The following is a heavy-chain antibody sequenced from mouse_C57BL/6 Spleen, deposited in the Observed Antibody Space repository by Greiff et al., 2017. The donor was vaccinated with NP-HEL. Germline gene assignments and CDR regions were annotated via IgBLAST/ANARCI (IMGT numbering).Heavy chain of an antibody. CDR2: IYPGDGDT. J-gene: IGHJ3*01. Sequence: VKLMESGAELVKPGASVKISCKASGYAFSSYWMNWVKQRPGKGLEWIGQIYPGDGDTNYNGKFKGKATLTADKSSSTAYMQLSSLTSEDSAVYFCARYGYDVAWFAYWGQGTLVTVSA. CDR1: GYAFSSYW. V-gene: IGHV1-80*01. CDR3: ARYGYDVAWFAY. D-gene: IGHD2-2*01.